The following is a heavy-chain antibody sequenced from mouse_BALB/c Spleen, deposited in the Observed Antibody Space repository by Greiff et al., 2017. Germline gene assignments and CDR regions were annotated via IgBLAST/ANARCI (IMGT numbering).Heavy chain of an antibody. CDR2: IDPANGNT. D-gene: IGHD1-1*01. V-gene: IGHV14-3*02. J-gene: IGHJ3*01. CDR1: GFNIKDTY. CDR3: ARSYYDGAY. Sequence: EVKLVESGAELVKPGASVKLSCTASGFNIKDTYMHWVKQRPEQGLEWIGRIDPANGNTKYDPKFQGKATITADTSSNTAYLQLSSLTSEDTAVYYCARSYYDGAYWGQGTLVTVSA.